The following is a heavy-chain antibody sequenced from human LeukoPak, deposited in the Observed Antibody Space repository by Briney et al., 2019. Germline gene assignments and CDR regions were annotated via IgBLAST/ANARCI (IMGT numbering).Heavy chain of an antibody. D-gene: IGHD5-18*01. CDR3: ARDLGHSYGSFDY. J-gene: IGHJ4*02. Sequence: PGGSLRLSCAASGFTFSSYWMSWVRQAPGKGLEWVANIKQDGSEKYYVDSVKGRFTISRDNAKNSLYLQMNSLRAEDTAVYYCARDLGHSYGSFDYWGQGTLVTVSS. V-gene: IGHV3-7*01. CDR1: GFTFSSYW. CDR2: IKQDGSEK.